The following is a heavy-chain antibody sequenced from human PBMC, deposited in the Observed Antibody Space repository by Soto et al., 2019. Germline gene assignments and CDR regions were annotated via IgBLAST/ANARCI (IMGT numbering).Heavy chain of an antibody. Sequence: QIQLVESGGDVVQPGKSLRLSCAASGFNFGFFGMHWARQAPGKGLEWVAFISGDGINTQYADTVRGRFTLSRDYSRKTMYLQMDSLSDEVTALDYCARGNLSFDFDSWGLGTLVTVSS. CDR1: GFNFGFFG. V-gene: IGHV3-30*03. CDR2: ISGDGINT. CDR3: ARGNLSFDFDS. D-gene: IGHD1-26*01. J-gene: IGHJ4*02.